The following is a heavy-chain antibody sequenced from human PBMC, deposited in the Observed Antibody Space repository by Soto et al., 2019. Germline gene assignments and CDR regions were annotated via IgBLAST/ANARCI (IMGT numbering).Heavy chain of an antibody. Sequence: SQTLSLTCAISGDSVSGNSAAWNWIRQSPSRGLEWLGRTYYRSKWYNDYSVSVKSRITVTPDTSKNQFSLHLKSVTPEDTAVYYVAREFPYYESGDGSFDYWAREPWSPSPQ. V-gene: IGHV6-1*01. CDR2: TYYRSKWYN. CDR1: GDSVSGNSAA. J-gene: IGHJ4*02. CDR3: AREFPYYESGDGSFDY. D-gene: IGHD3-16*01.